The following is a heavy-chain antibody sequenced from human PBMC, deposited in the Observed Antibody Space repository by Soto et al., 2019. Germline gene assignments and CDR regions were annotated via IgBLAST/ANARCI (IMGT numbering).Heavy chain of an antibody. CDR3: ARDPITMVRGVNYYYYYGMDV. D-gene: IGHD3-10*01. J-gene: IGHJ6*02. V-gene: IGHV3-7*03. Sequence: PGGSLRLSXAASGFTFSSYWMGWVRQAPGKGLEWVANIKQDGSEKYYVDSVKGRFTISRDNAKNSLYLQMNSLRAEDTAVYYCARDPITMVRGVNYYYYYGMDVWGQGTTVTVSS. CDR2: IKQDGSEK. CDR1: GFTFSSYW.